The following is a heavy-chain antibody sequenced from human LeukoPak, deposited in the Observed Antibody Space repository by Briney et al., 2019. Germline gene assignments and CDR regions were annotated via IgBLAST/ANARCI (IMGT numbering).Heavy chain of an antibody. V-gene: IGHV3-7*01. CDR1: GFNFDAFF. Sequence: GGSLRLSCAASGFNFDAFFLSWVRQAPGEGLEWVALINPDGRATYYADSVKGRFSISRDNARNLVYLQMNSLTVEDTAVYYCTRDLRTGAGQGYWGQGALVTVSS. J-gene: IGHJ4*02. D-gene: IGHD3/OR15-3a*01. CDR3: TRDLRTGAGQGY. CDR2: INPDGRAT.